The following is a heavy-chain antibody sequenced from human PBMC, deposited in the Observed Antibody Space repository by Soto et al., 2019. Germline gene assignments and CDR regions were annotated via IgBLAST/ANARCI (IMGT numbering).Heavy chain of an antibody. Sequence: QGQLVQSGAEVKMPGASVKVSCKASGYTFTRYGISWVRQAPGQGLEWMGWISGYNGDANYAQSFQGRVSMTIDTSTTTAYMELRTLTPDHTAVYYCAKNGQPPYYYYGLDVWGQGTTVTVSS. CDR1: GYTFTRYG. V-gene: IGHV1-18*01. CDR2: ISGYNGDA. CDR3: AKNGQPPYYYYGLDV. D-gene: IGHD2-8*01. J-gene: IGHJ6*02.